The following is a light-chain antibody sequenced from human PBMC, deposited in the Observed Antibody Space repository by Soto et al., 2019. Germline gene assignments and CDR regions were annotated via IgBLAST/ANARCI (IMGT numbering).Light chain of an antibody. CDR3: SSYAGSNNYV. CDR2: EVS. CDR1: SSDVGGYNY. V-gene: IGLV2-8*01. J-gene: IGLJ1*01. Sequence: SALTQPPSASGSPGQSVTISCTGTSSDVGGYNYVSWYQQHPGKAPKLMIYEVSKRPSGVPDRFSGSKSGNTASLTVSGLQAEDEADCYCSSYAGSNNYVFGTGTKVTVL.